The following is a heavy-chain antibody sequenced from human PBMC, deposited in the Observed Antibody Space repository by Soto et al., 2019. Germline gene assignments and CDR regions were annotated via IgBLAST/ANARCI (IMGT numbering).Heavy chain of an antibody. CDR3: AKLPLVLDLGFDY. CDR1: GFTFSNYV. D-gene: IGHD1-1*01. J-gene: IGHJ4*02. Sequence: PGGSLRLSCTASGFTFSNYVMSWVRQAPGKGLEWVSSISGSGDNTYYVDSVKGRFTISRDNSKNTLFLQMNSLRAEDTAVYYCAKLPLVLDLGFDYWGQGILVTVSS. CDR2: ISGSGDNT. V-gene: IGHV3-23*01.